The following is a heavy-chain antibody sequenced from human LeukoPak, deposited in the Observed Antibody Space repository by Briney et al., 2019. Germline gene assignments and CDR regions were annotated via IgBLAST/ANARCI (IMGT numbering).Heavy chain of an antibody. J-gene: IGHJ3*02. CDR2: ISGSGVYT. CDR3: AKAVDLATISVDI. V-gene: IGHV3-23*01. D-gene: IGHD5-24*01. Sequence: QAGGSLRFSGAASGFTFDSYGMNWVRQAPGKGLEWVSGISGSGVYTYYADSVKGRFTISRDNSKNTLYLVMNSLRVDDTAVYYCAKAVDLATISVDIWGQGTMVTVSS. CDR1: GFTFDSYG.